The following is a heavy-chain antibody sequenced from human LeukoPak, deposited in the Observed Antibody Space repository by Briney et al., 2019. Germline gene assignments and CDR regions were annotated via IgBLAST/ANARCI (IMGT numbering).Heavy chain of an antibody. CDR1: GFTLSSYA. Sequence: GGSLRLSCAASGFTLSSYAMSWVRQAPGKGLEWVSLISGNAGSTYYADSVKGRFTISRDITKNTLYLQMNSLRAEDTAVYYCAKDRGRQLWLTFDYWGQGTLVTVSS. CDR2: ISGNAGST. V-gene: IGHV3-23*01. D-gene: IGHD5-18*01. J-gene: IGHJ4*02. CDR3: AKDRGRQLWLTFDY.